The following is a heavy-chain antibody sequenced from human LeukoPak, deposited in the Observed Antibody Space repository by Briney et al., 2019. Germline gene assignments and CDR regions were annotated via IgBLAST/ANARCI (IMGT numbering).Heavy chain of an antibody. V-gene: IGHV1-3*01. D-gene: IGHD2-21*01. J-gene: IGHJ4*02. CDR1: GYTFINCV. CDR2: INAGNGDT. CDR3: ARDDCGDSCFPGGY. Sequence: ASVKVSCKASGYTFINCVVHWVRQAPPRRREWMGWINAGNGDTKYSQNFQGRVTITRDTSASTAYMELSSLTSEDTALYYCARDDCGDSCFPGGYWGQGTLVTVS.